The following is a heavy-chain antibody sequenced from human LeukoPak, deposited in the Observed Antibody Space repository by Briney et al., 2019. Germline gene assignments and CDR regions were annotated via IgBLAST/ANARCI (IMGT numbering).Heavy chain of an antibody. D-gene: IGHD3-22*01. CDR2: ISSSSSYI. CDR3: ARVGSSGFQGDY. J-gene: IGHJ4*02. V-gene: IGHV3-21*01. CDR1: GFTFSSYS. Sequence: PGGSLRLSCAASGFTFSSYSMNWVRQAPGKGLEWVSSISSSSSYIYYADSVKGRFTISRDNAKNSLYLQMNSLRVEDTAVYYCARVGSSGFQGDYWGQGTLVIVSS.